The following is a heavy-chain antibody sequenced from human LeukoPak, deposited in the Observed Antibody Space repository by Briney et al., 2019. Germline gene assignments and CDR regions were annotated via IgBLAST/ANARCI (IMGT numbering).Heavy chain of an antibody. J-gene: IGHJ3*02. CDR3: AKDEWFGPEEGIAFDI. CDR2: IRYDGSNK. CDR1: GFTFSSYG. Sequence: GGSLRLSCAASGFTFSSYGMHWVRQAPGKGLEWVAFIRYDGSNKYYADSVKGRFTISRDNSKNTLYLQMNSLRAEDTAVYYCAKDEWFGPEEGIAFDIWGQGTMVTVSS. D-gene: IGHD3-10*01. V-gene: IGHV3-30*02.